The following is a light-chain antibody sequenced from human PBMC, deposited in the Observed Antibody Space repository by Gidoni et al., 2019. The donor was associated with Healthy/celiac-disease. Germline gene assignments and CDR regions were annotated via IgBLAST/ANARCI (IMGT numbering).Light chain of an antibody. Sequence: EIVMTQSPATLSVSPGERATLSCRASQSVSSNLAWYQQKPGQAPRLLIYGASTRATGIPARFSCSGSGTEFSLTISSLQSEDFAVYFCQQYNTWLGTFGQGTKLEIK. CDR3: QQYNTWLGT. CDR2: GAS. CDR1: QSVSSN. J-gene: IGKJ2*01. V-gene: IGKV3-15*01.